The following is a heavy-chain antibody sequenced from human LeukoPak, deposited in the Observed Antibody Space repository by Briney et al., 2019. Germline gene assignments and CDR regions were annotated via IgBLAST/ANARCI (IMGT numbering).Heavy chain of an antibody. CDR1: GFTFSSYA. V-gene: IGHV3-23*01. CDR3: AKRPVAAAGL. J-gene: IGHJ4*02. CDR2: ISGSGIAT. Sequence: PGGSLRLSCAASGFTFSSYAMSWVRQAPGEGLEWVSTISGSGIATYYADSLNGRFTMSRDNSKNTLYLQMNSLRAEDTAVYYCAKRPVAAAGLWGQGTLVTVSS. D-gene: IGHD6-13*01.